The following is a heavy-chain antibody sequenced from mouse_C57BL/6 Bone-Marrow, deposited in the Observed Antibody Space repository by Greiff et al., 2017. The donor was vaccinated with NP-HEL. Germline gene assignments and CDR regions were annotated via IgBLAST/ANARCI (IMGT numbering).Heavy chain of an antibody. CDR1: GFSFNTYA. Sequence: DVQLVESGGGLVQPKGSLKLSCAASGFSFNTYAMNWVRQAPGKGLEWVARIRSKSNNYATYYADSVKDRFTISRDDSESMLYLQMNNLKTEDTAMYYCVREVSTVVATRTTGFDYWGQGTTLTVSS. V-gene: IGHV10-1*01. CDR3: VREVSTVVATRTTGFDY. CDR2: IRSKSNNYAT. D-gene: IGHD1-1*01. J-gene: IGHJ2*01.